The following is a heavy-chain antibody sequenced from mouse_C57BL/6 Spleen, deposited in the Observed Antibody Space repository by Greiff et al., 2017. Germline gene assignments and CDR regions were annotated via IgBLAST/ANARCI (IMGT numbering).Heavy chain of an antibody. CDR1: GYTFTDYN. D-gene: IGHD3-1*01. V-gene: IGHV1-18*01. J-gene: IGHJ4*01. CDR3: ARRGGYYYAMDY. CDR2: INPNNGGT. Sequence: VQLKQSGPELVKPGASVKIPCKASGYTFTDYNMDWVKQSHGKSLEWIGDINPNNGGTIYNQKFKGKATLTVDKSSSTAYMELRSLTSEDTAVYYCARRGGYYYAMDYWGQGTSVTVSS.